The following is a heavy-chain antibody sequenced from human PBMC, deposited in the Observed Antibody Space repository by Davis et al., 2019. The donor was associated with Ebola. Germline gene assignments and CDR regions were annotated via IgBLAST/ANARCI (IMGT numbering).Heavy chain of an antibody. D-gene: IGHD3-3*01. CDR2: ISFDGNNK. CDR1: GFTFSSFA. Sequence: PGGSLRLSCAASGFTFSSFAMHWVRQAPGKGLEWVAAISFDGNNKSYADPVKGRFSISRDNSKNTLYLQMNSLRTEDTAVYYCARDELIGITFFGVLTSKYYYYGMDVWGQGTTVTVSS. CDR3: ARDELIGITFFGVLTSKYYYYGMDV. J-gene: IGHJ6*02. V-gene: IGHV3-30-3*01.